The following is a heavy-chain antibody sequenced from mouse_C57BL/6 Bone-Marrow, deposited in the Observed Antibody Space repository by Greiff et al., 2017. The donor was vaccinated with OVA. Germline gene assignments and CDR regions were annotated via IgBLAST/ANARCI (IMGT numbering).Heavy chain of an antibody. V-gene: IGHV2-2*01. CDR2: IWSGGST. CDR1: GFSLTSYG. Sequence: QVQLQQSGPGLVQPSQSLSITCTVSGFSLTSYGVHWVRQSPGKGLEWLGVIWSGGSTDYNAAFISRLSISKDNSKSQVFFKMNSLQADDTAIYYCARNKNGNYIYWYFDVWGTGTTVTVSS. J-gene: IGHJ1*03. CDR3: ARNKNGNYIYWYFDV. D-gene: IGHD2-1*01.